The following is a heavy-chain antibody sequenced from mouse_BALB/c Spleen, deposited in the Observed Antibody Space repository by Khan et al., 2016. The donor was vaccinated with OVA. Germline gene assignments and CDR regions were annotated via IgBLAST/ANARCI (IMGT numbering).Heavy chain of an antibody. J-gene: IGHJ3*01. CDR1: GFTFSDYG. CDR3: AREGGTAPVAY. V-gene: IGHV5-15*02. D-gene: IGHD1-2*01. Sequence: EVELVESGGGLVQPGGSRKLSCAASGFTFSDYGMAWVRQAPGKGPEWVAFISDLAYSIYYADTVTGRFTISSENAKNTLYLEMRSLRSEDTAIYYCAREGGTAPVAYWGLGTLVTVSA. CDR2: ISDLAYSI.